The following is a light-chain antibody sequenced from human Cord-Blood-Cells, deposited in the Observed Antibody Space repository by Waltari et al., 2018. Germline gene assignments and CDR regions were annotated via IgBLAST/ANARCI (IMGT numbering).Light chain of an antibody. J-gene: IGLJ2*01. CDR1: SSDVGGYNY. CDR3: SAYTSSSTVV. CDR2: DVS. V-gene: IGLV2-14*01. Sequence: QSALTQPASVSGSPGQSITISCTGTSSDVGGYNYVSWYQQHPGKAPKLMIYDVSNRPSGVSNRFSGSKSGNTAALTISGLQAEDEADYYGSAYTSSSTVVCGGGTKLTVL.